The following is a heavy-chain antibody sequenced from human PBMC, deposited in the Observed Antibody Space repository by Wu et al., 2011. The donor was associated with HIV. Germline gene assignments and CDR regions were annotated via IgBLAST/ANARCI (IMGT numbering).Heavy chain of an antibody. J-gene: IGHJ6*02. CDR2: TSPMFGRT. CDR3: GTSMRSGWYYISTAFDV. D-gene: IGHD6-19*01. CDR1: GGSLSDYA. Sequence: QFQLVQSGTEVKRPGSSVKLSCNASGGSLSDYAISWVRQAPGQGLEWMGGTSPMFGRTKYAQKFQGRVSITTDKSATTSYMELNSLRLEDTAVFYCGTSMRSGWYYISTAFDVWGQGTTV. V-gene: IGHV1-69*05.